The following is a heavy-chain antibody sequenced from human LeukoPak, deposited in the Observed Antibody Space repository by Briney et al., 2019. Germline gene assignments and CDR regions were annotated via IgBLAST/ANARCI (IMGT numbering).Heavy chain of an antibody. Sequence: PSETLSLTCTVSGGSISSYYWSWIRQPPGKGLEWIGYIYYSGSTNYNPSLKSRVTISVDTSKNQFSLKPSSVTAADTAVYYCARLYYYDSRGDWFDPWGQGTLVTVSS. V-gene: IGHV4-59*01. J-gene: IGHJ5*02. D-gene: IGHD3-22*01. CDR3: ARLYYYDSRGDWFDP. CDR2: IYYSGST. CDR1: GGSISSYY.